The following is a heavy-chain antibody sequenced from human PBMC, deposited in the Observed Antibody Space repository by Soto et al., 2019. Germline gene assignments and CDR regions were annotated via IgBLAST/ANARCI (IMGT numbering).Heavy chain of an antibody. CDR1: GFTFSRYD. CDR2: ISGSGGST. CDR3: AKDPYSSSSPNWFDP. J-gene: IGHJ5*02. V-gene: IGHV3-23*01. D-gene: IGHD6-6*01. Sequence: EVQLLESGGGLVQPGGSLRLSCAASGFTFSRYDMSWVRQAPGKGLEWVSAISGSGGSTYYADSVKGRFTISRDNSKNTLYLQMNSLRAEDTAVYYCAKDPYSSSSPNWFDPWGQGTLVTVSS.